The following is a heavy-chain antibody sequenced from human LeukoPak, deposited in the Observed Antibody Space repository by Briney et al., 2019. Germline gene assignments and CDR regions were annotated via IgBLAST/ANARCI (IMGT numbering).Heavy chain of an antibody. J-gene: IGHJ6*02. V-gene: IGHV1-46*01. CDR3: ARVEVDGHYGYYGMDV. D-gene: IGHD4-17*01. Sequence: ASVKVSCKASGYTFTSYYMHWVRQAPGQGLEWMGIINPSGGSTSYAQKFQGRVTMTRDTSTSTVYMELSSLRSEDTAVYYCARVEVDGHYGYYGMDVWGQGTTVTVSS. CDR2: INPSGGST. CDR1: GYTFTSYY.